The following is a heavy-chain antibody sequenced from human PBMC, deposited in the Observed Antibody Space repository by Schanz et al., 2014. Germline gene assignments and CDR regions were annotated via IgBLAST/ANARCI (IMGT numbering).Heavy chain of an antibody. CDR3: ATETSRTWFYNGVDV. Sequence: QVQLVQSGAEVKKPGASVKVSCKASGYTFTSYYMHWVRQAPGQGLEWMGIINPSGGSTSYAQKFQGRVTMTRDTSTSTVYMELSSLRSEDTAVYYCATETSRTWFYNGVDVWGQGTMVTVSS. V-gene: IGHV1-46*01. D-gene: IGHD2-2*01. CDR1: GYTFTSYY. J-gene: IGHJ6*02. CDR2: INPSGGST.